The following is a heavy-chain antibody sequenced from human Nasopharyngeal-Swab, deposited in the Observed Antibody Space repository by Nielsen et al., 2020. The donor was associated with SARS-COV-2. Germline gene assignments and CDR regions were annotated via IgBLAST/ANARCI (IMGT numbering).Heavy chain of an antibody. CDR1: GGSISSSSYY. V-gene: IGHV4-39*07. CDR3: ARGRYHPTGSLRGFSTLFDY. CDR2: IYYSGST. D-gene: IGHD3-9*01. Sequence: SETLSLTCTVSGGSISSSSYYWGWIRQPPGKGLEWIGSIYYSGSTNYNPSLKSRVTISVDTSKNQFSLKLSSVTAADTAVYYCARGRYHPTGSLRGFSTLFDYWGQGTLVTVSS. J-gene: IGHJ4*02.